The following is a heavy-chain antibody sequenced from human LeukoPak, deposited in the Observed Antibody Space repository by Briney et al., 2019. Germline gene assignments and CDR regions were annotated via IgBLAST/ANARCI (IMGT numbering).Heavy chain of an antibody. CDR3: AKDIQGKVD. CDR2: ISWNSGSI. V-gene: IGHV3-9*01. J-gene: IGHJ4*02. CDR1: GFTFDDYA. Sequence: GGALRLSCAASGFTFDDYAMHWVRQAPGKGLEWVSGISWNSGSIGYADSVKGRFTIPRDNAKNSLYLQMNSLRAEDTALYYCAKDIQGKVDWGQGTLVTVSS.